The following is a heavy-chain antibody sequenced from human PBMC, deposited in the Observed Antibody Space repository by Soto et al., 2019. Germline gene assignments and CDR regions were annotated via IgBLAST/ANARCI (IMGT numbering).Heavy chain of an antibody. J-gene: IGHJ6*02. CDR1: GDSISSRTYY. Sequence: SETLSLTCTVSGDSISSRTYYWGWIRQPPGKGLEWIGSMHYSGRTYYNLSLKSRVTISVDTSKNQFSLRLSSVTAADTAVYYCARAGPNLSVYSSSPDYYYYYSKDVWGQGTTVTVSS. D-gene: IGHD6-6*01. CDR2: MHYSGRT. V-gene: IGHV4-39*01. CDR3: ARAGPNLSVYSSSPDYYYYYSKDV.